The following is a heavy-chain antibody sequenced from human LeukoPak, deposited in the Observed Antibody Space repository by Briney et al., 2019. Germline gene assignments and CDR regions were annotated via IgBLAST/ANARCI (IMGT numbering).Heavy chain of an antibody. Sequence: GGSLRLSCAASGFTFSSYAMSWVRRAPGKGLEWVSAISGSGGSTYYADSVKGRFTISRDNSKNTLYLQMNSLRAEDTAVYYCAKTDQDSTAGDYWGQGTLVTVSS. CDR3: AKTDQDSTAGDY. V-gene: IGHV3-23*01. CDR2: ISGSGGST. D-gene: IGHD2-15*01. J-gene: IGHJ4*02. CDR1: GFTFSSYA.